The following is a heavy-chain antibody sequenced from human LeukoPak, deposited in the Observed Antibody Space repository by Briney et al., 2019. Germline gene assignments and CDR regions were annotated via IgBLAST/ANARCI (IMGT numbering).Heavy chain of an antibody. CDR2: INHSGST. CDR3: ARRAGLHSLDY. D-gene: IGHD5/OR15-5a*01. V-gene: IGHV4-34*01. Sequence: SETLSLTCAVYGGSFSGYYWSWIRQPPGKGLEWIGEINHSGSTNYNPSLKSRVTISVDTSKNQLSLRLSSVTAADTALCFCARRAGLHSLDYWDQGTLVTVSS. CDR1: GGSFSGYY. J-gene: IGHJ4*02.